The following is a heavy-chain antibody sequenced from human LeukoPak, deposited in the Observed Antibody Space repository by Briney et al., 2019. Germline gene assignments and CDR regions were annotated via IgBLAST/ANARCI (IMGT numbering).Heavy chain of an antibody. CDR3: ARALDTAMGMY. J-gene: IGHJ4*02. CDR2: IYYSGST. V-gene: IGHV4-59*01. D-gene: IGHD5-18*01. Sequence: SETLSLTCTVSGVSISSYYWSWIRQPPGKGLEWIGYIYYSGSTNYKPSLKGRVTISVDTSKNKFSLKLSSVTAADTAVYYCARALDTAMGMYGGQGTLVTVSS. CDR1: GVSISSYY.